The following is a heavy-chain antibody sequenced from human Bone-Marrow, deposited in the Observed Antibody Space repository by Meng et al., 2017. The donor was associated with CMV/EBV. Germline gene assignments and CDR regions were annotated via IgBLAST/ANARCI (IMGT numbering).Heavy chain of an antibody. Sequence: GESLKIPCKGSGYSFTSYWIGWVRQMPGKGLEWMGIIYPGDSDTRYSPSFQGQVTISADKSISTAYLQWSSLKASDTAMYDCPRQTPPPNCSSTSCRYKYFDYWGQGTLVTVSS. CDR1: GYSFTSYW. V-gene: IGHV5-51*01. D-gene: IGHD2-2*01. J-gene: IGHJ4*02. CDR3: PRQTPPPNCSSTSCRYKYFDY. CDR2: IYPGDSDT.